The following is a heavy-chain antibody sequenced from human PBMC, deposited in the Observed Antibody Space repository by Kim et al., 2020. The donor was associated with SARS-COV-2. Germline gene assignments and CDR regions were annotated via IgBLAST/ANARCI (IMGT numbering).Heavy chain of an antibody. D-gene: IGHD6-19*01. V-gene: IGHV3-33*05. CDR1: GFTFSSYG. CDR3: ARGLAVAGTYYFDY. CDR2: ISYDGSNK. J-gene: IGHJ4*02. Sequence: GGSLRLSCAASGFTFSSYGMHWVRQAPGKGLEWVAVISYDGSNKYYADSVKGRFTISRDNSKNTLYLQMNSLRAEDTAVYYCARGLAVAGTYYFDYWGQGTLVTVSS.